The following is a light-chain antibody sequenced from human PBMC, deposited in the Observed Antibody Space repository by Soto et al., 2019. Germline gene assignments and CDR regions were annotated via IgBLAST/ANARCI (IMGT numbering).Light chain of an antibody. V-gene: IGKV1-33*01. CDR2: DAS. Sequence: DIQMTQSPSSLSASVCDRVTSTCPASHYITNYLNWYQQKTGKAPKLLIYDASHLETGVPSRFSGSGSVTHFTLTISNLQPEDAETYFCQQYDVPPMTFGPGTKVDIK. CDR1: HYITNY. J-gene: IGKJ3*01. CDR3: QQYDVPPMT.